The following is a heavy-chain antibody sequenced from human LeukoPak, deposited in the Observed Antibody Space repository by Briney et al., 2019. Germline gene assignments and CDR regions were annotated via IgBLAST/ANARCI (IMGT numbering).Heavy chain of an antibody. CDR2: ISYDGSNK. Sequence: GGSLRLSCAASGFTFSSYAMHWVRQAPGKGLEWVAVISYDGSNKYYADSVKGRFTISRDNSKNTLYLQMNSLRAEDTAVYYCARPTGTVTTDHRLGYWGQGTLVTVSS. CDR1: GFTFSSYA. CDR3: ARPTGTVTTDHRLGY. D-gene: IGHD4-17*01. J-gene: IGHJ4*02. V-gene: IGHV3-30-3*01.